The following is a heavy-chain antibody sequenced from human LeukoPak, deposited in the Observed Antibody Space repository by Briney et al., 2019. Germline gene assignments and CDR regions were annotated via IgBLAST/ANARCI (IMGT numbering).Heavy chain of an antibody. CDR1: GYSFTSYW. J-gene: IGHJ4*02. D-gene: IGHD3-22*01. Sequence: PGESLKISCKGSGYSFTSYWIGWVCQMPGKGLEGMEIIYPGDSDTRYSPSFQGQVTISADKSISTAYLQWSSLKASDTAMYYCARSWGGDYYDSSGYISDYWGQGTLVTVSS. V-gene: IGHV5-51*01. CDR3: ARSWGGDYYDSSGYISDY. CDR2: IYPGDSDT.